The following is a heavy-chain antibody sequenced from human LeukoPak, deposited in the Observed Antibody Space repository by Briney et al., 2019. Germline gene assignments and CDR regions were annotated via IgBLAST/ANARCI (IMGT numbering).Heavy chain of an antibody. Sequence: GGSLRLSCAASGFTFSGYWMHWVRQAPGKGLVWVARVTWDGSGTNYADSVKGRFTISRDNGKNTLYLQMNSLRAEDTAVYYCARDGDGYNFDYWGQGTLVTVSS. CDR1: GFTFSGYW. V-gene: IGHV3-74*01. D-gene: IGHD5-24*01. CDR2: VTWDGSGT. J-gene: IGHJ4*02. CDR3: ARDGDGYNFDY.